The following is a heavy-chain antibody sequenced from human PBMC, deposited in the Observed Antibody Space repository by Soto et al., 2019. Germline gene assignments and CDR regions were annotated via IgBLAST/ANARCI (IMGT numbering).Heavy chain of an antibody. V-gene: IGHV5-10-1*01. Sequence: GESLKISCKGSGYIFTSYWISWVRQMPGKGLEWMGRIDPSDSYTNYSPSFQGHVTISADKSISTAYLQWSSLKASHTAMYYCPNPTGDGYSCYDSNYYYYGMDVWGQVSTVTVS. CDR3: PNPTGDGYSCYDSNYYYYGMDV. CDR1: GYIFTSYW. CDR2: IDPSDSYT. J-gene: IGHJ6*02. D-gene: IGHD5-12*01.